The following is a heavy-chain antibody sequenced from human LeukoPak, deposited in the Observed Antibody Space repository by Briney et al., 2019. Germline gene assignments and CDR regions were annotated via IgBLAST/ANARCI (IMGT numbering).Heavy chain of an antibody. CDR3: AAGPGLSSWLESIDY. Sequence: SVKVSCKASGFTFTSSAMQWVRQARGQRLEWIGWIVIGSGNTNYAQKFQERVTITRDMSTSTAYMEPSSLRSEDTAVYYCAAGPGLSSWLESIDYWGQGTLVTVSS. D-gene: IGHD6-13*01. CDR2: IVIGSGNT. J-gene: IGHJ4*02. V-gene: IGHV1-58*02. CDR1: GFTFTSSA.